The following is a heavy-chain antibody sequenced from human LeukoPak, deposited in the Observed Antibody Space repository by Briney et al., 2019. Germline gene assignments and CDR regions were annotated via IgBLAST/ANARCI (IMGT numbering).Heavy chain of an antibody. V-gene: IGHV4-59*08. Sequence: SETPSLTCVVSGGSINNYYWSWIRQSPGKGLEWIAYIHSNGDTNYNPSFKSRVTVLVDTSKNQLSLRLTSVAAADTAIYYCARQPSATAAFDIWGQGTMVIVSS. D-gene: IGHD5-18*01. CDR1: GGSINNYY. CDR3: ARQPSATAAFDI. J-gene: IGHJ3*02. CDR2: IHSNGDT.